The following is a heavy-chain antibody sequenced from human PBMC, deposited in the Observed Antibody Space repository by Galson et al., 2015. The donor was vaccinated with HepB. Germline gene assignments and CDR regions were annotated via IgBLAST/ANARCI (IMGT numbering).Heavy chain of an antibody. D-gene: IGHD2-2*01. CDR2: ISGSGGST. V-gene: IGHV3-23*01. CDR1: GFTFSSYA. Sequence: SLRLSCAASGFTFSSYAMSWVRQAPGKGLEWVSAISGSGGSTYYADSVKGRFTISRDNSKNTLYLQMNSLRAEDTAVYYCAKAMRYCSSTSCSDYYYGMDVWGQGTTVTVSS. CDR3: AKAMRYCSSTSCSDYYYGMDV. J-gene: IGHJ6*02.